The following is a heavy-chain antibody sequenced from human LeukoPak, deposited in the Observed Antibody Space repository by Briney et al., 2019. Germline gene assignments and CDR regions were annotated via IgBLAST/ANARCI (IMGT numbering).Heavy chain of an antibody. CDR1: GFTFSSYA. D-gene: IGHD3-3*01. CDR3: AVRWYYDFWSGYRLPYYFDY. J-gene: IGHJ4*02. CDR2: ISGSGGST. Sequence: GGSLRLSCAASGFTFSSYAMSWVRQAPGKGLEWVPAISGSGGSTYYADSVKGRFTISRDNSKNTLYLQMNSLRAEDTAVYYCAVRWYYDFWSGYRLPYYFDYWGQGTLVTVSS. V-gene: IGHV3-23*01.